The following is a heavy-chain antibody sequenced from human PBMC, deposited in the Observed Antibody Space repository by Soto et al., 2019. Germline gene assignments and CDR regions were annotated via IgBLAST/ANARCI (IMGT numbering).Heavy chain of an antibody. J-gene: IGHJ6*01. V-gene: IGHV3-21*01. D-gene: IGHD3-3*01. Sequence: PRGALLVSCAASVFTFSIYSMNWVRQAPGKGLEWVSSISSSSSYIYYADSVKGRFTISRDNAKNSLYLQMNSLRAEDTAVYYCARDPELRFLEWHTRYGMDVWGQGTPVTVSS. CDR2: ISSSSSYI. CDR3: ARDPELRFLEWHTRYGMDV. CDR1: VFTFSIYS.